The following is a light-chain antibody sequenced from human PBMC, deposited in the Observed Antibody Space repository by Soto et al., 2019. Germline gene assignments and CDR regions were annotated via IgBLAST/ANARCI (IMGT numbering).Light chain of an antibody. CDR1: SSNIGSHT. CDR3: AAWDDSLNGYVV. CDR2: SNH. Sequence: QSVLTQPPSASGTPGQRVTISCSGSSSNIGSHTVNWYQQLPGTAPKLLIYSNHQRPSGVPDRFSGSKSGTSASLAISGLQSEDEADYYCAAWDDSLNGYVVFGGGTKLTVX. J-gene: IGLJ2*01. V-gene: IGLV1-44*01.